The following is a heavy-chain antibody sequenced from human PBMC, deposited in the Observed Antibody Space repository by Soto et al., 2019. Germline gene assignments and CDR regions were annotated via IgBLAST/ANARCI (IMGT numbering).Heavy chain of an antibody. CDR1: GFTFDDYA. Sequence: GGSLRLSCAASGFTFDDYAMHWVRQAPGKGLEWVSGISWNSGTIDYADSVKGRFTISRDNAKNSLYLQMNSLSAEDTALYYCAKDIYSTSWNFFDPWGQGTLVTVSS. CDR3: AKDIYSTSWNFFDP. CDR2: ISWNSGTI. V-gene: IGHV3-9*01. J-gene: IGHJ5*02. D-gene: IGHD2-2*01.